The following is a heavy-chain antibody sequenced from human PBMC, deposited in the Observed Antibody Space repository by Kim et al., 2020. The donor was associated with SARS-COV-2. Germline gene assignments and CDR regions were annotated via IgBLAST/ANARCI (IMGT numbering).Heavy chain of an antibody. J-gene: IGHJ4*02. V-gene: IGHV3-23*01. Sequence: GGSLRLSCAASGFTFKTYAMSWVRQAPGKGLEWVSSITGGGSGRYYADSVEGRFTISRDNSKNTLYLQMNSLRAEDAAVYYCAPCIVASGSFDYWGQGTLVTVSS. D-gene: IGHD5-12*01. CDR2: ITGGGSGR. CDR3: APCIVASGSFDY. CDR1: GFTFKTYA.